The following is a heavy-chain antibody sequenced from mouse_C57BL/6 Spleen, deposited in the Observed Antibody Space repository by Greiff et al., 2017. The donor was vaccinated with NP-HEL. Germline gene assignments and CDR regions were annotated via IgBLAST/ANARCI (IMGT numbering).Heavy chain of an antibody. CDR1: GFNIKDYY. Sequence: VQLQQSGAELVRPGASVKLSCTASGFNIKDYYMHWVKQRPEQGLEWIGRIAPEDGDTEYAPKFQGKATMTADTSSNTAYLQLSSLTSEDTAVYYCTNGSSYGWFAYWGQGTLVTVSA. D-gene: IGHD1-1*01. CDR2: IAPEDGDT. J-gene: IGHJ3*01. CDR3: TNGSSYGWFAY. V-gene: IGHV14-1*01.